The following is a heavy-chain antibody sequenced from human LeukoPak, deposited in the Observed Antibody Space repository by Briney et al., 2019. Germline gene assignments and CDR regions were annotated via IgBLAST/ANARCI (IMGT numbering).Heavy chain of an antibody. V-gene: IGHV3-21*04. CDR3: AKDPVHIAAAGTS. D-gene: IGHD6-13*01. J-gene: IGHJ5*02. CDR1: SITFSTST. Sequence: GGSLRLSCAASSITFSTSTMNWVRQAPGKGLEWVSSISRSSSYINYADSVKGRFTISRDNAKNSLYLQMSSLRAEDTAVYYCAKDPVHIAAAGTSWGLGTLVTVSS. CDR2: ISRSSSYI.